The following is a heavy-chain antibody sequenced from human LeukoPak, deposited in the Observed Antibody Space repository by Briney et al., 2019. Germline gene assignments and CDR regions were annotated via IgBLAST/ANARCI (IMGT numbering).Heavy chain of an antibody. CDR2: ISGSGGST. CDR1: GFTFSSYA. CDR3: AKGGYCSSTSCYISDYYMDV. D-gene: IGHD2-2*02. J-gene: IGHJ6*03. Sequence: GGSLRLSCAASGFTFSSYAMSWVRQAPGKGLEWVSAISGSGGSTYYADSVQGRFTISRDNSKNTLYLQMNSLRAEDTAVYYCAKGGYCSSTSCYISDYYMDVWGKGTTVTVSS. V-gene: IGHV3-23*01.